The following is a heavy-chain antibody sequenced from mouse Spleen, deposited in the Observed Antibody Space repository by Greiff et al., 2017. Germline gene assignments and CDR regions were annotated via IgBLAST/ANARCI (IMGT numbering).Heavy chain of an antibody. Sequence: EVKLMESGGGLVKPGGSLKLSCAASGFTFSDYGMHWVRQAPEKGLEWVAYISSGSSTIYYADTVKGRFTISRDNAKNTLFLQMTSLRSEDTAMYYCARLGTTVVATPFAYWGQGTLVTVSA. CDR2: ISSGSSTI. D-gene: IGHD1-1*01. V-gene: IGHV5-17*01. CDR3: ARLGTTVVATPFAY. CDR1: GFTFSDYG. J-gene: IGHJ3*01.